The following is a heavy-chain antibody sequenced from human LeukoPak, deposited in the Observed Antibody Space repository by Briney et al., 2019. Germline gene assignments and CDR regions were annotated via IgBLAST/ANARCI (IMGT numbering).Heavy chain of an antibody. CDR3: ASIDDSSGYYGD. D-gene: IGHD3-22*01. J-gene: IGHJ4*02. CDR1: GGSISSYY. Sequence: SETLSLTCTVSGGSISSYYWSWIRQPPGKGLEWIGYTYYSGSTNYNPSLKSRVTISVDTSKNQFSLKLSSVTAADTAVYYCASIDDSSGYYGDWGQGTLVTVSS. CDR2: TYYSGST. V-gene: IGHV4-59*08.